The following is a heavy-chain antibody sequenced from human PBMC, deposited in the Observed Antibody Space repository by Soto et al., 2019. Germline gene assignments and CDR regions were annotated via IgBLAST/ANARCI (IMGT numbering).Heavy chain of an antibody. J-gene: IGHJ5*02. Sequence: SETLSLTCTVAGVSISSYYWSWIRQPPGKGLEWIGYIYYSGSTNYNPSLKSRVTISVDTSKNQFSLKLSSVTAADTAVYYCAREITMVRGVIGFNWFDPWGQGTLVTVSS. D-gene: IGHD3-10*01. CDR2: IYYSGST. V-gene: IGHV4-59*01. CDR3: AREITMVRGVIGFNWFDP. CDR1: GVSISSYY.